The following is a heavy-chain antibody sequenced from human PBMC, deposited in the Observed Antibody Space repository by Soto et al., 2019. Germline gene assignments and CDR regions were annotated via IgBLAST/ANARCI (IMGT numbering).Heavy chain of an antibody. J-gene: IGHJ6*01. CDR1: AGSLRPCY. V-gene: IGHV4-4*07. CDR3: AGEGSYISFNFAHGLQFRFFAV. CDR2: IFSSGST. D-gene: IGHD5-12*01. Sequence: TYTGSAGSLRPCYWRWFRQPAGKELEWIGRIFSSGSTSFNPSLESRVAISVDTSKNHFSLNLSSVTAADMAVYHCAGEGSYISFNFAHGLQFRFFAVW.